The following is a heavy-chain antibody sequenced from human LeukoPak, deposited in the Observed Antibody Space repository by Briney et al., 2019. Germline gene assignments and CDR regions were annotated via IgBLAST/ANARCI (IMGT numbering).Heavy chain of an antibody. D-gene: IGHD2-2*01. CDR1: GFNFRRYA. CDR2: ISNSGGST. Sequence: GGSLRLSCAVSGFNFRRYAMSWVRQAPGKGLEWVSVISNSGGSTYYADSVKGRFTISRDSSKNTLYLQLNSLRAEDTAVYFCAKEPLGIPATMSWGQGTLVTVSS. CDR3: AKEPLGIPATMS. J-gene: IGHJ4*02. V-gene: IGHV3-23*01.